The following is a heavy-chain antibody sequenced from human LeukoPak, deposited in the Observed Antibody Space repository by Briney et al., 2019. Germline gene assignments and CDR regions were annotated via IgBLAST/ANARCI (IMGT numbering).Heavy chain of an antibody. J-gene: IGHJ4*02. CDR2: IYYSGST. V-gene: IGHV4-39*07. CDR1: GGSISSSSYY. Sequence: SETLSLTCTVSGGSISSSSYYWGWIRQPPGKGLEWIGSIYYSGSTYYNPSLKSRVTISVDTSKNQFSLKLSSVTAADTAVYYCARDSQGGEVLRDRKIDYWGQGTLVTVSS. CDR3: ARDSQGGEVLRDRKIDY. D-gene: IGHD4/OR15-4a*01.